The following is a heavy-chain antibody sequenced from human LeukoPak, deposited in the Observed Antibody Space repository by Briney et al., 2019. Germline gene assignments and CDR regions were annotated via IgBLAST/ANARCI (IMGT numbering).Heavy chain of an antibody. V-gene: IGHV4-30-2*01. D-gene: IGHD6-13*01. CDR1: GGSISSGGYY. J-gene: IGHJ5*02. CDR3: ARERIAANWFDP. CDR2: IYHSGST. Sequence: SETLSLTCTVSGGSISSGGYYWSWIRQPPGKGLEWIGYIYHSGSTYYNPSLKSRVTISVDRSKNQFSLKLSSVTAADTAVYYCARERIAANWFDPWGQGTLVTVSS.